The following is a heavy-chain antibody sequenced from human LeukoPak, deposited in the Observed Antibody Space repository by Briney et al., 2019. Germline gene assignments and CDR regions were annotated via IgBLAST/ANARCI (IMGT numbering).Heavy chain of an antibody. Sequence: PGGSLKLSCAASGLTFSSYAMHWVRQAPGKGLEWVAVISYDGSNKYYADSVKGRFTISRDNSKNTLYLQMNSLRAEDTAVYYCSVDSWYFRYWGQGTLVTVSS. V-gene: IGHV3-30-3*01. D-gene: IGHD2-21*01. J-gene: IGHJ4*02. CDR3: SVDSWYFRY. CDR1: GLTFSSYA. CDR2: ISYDGSNK.